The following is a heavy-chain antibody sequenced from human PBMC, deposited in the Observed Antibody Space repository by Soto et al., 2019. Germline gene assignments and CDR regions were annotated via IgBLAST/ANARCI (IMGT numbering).Heavy chain of an antibody. CDR2: IYYSGST. D-gene: IGHD4-17*01. CDR1: GGSISSSSYY. CDR3: ATPGEDYGDYVYYFDY. J-gene: IGHJ4*02. V-gene: IGHV4-39*01. Sequence: PSETLSLTCTVSGGSISSSSYYWGWVRQPPGKGLEWIGSIYYSGSTYYNPSLKSRVTISVDTSKNQFSLKLSSVTAADTAVYYCATPGEDYGDYVYYFDYWGQGTLVTVSS.